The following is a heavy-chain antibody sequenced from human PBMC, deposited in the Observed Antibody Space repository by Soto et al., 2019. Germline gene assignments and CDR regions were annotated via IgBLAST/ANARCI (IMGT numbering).Heavy chain of an antibody. J-gene: IGHJ6*02. CDR3: ERERLEMATIPV. D-gene: IGHD5-12*01. CDR1: GGTFSSYT. CDR2: IIPILGIA. V-gene: IGHV1-69*08. Sequence: QVQLVQSGAEVKKPGSSVKVSCKASGGTFSSYTISWVRQAPGQGLEWMGRIIPILGIANYAQKFQGRVTITADKSTSTAYMELSSVRAEDTAVYYCERERLEMATIPVWGQGTTVTVSS.